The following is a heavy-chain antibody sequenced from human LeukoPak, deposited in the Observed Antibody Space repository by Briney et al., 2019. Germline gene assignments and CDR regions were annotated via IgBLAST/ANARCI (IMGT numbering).Heavy chain of an antibody. V-gene: IGHV4-34*01. D-gene: IGHD6-19*01. CDR3: ARCDSGGWFFDS. CDR1: GGSFSGYS. Sequence: SETLSLTCAVSGGSFSGYSWNWIRQPPGKGLEWIGEINQSGSTKYNPSLKSRVTISKDTSKSQFSVKVNSVTAADTAVYYCARCDSGGWFFDSWGQGDLVTVSS. J-gene: IGHJ5*01. CDR2: INQSGST.